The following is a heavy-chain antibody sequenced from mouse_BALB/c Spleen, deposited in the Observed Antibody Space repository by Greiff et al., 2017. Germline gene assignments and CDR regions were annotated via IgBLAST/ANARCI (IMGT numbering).Heavy chain of an antibody. D-gene: IGHD1-2*01. CDR1: GYTFTSYY. J-gene: IGHJ2*01. CDR3: ARMGYGYDY. Sequence: QVQLQQSGPELVKPGASVRISCKASGYTFTSYYIHWVKQRPGQGLKWIGWIYPGNVNTKYNEKFKGKATLTADKSSSTAYMQLSSLTSEDSAVYFCARMGYGYDYWGQGTTLTVSS. V-gene: IGHV1S56*01. CDR2: IYPGNVNT.